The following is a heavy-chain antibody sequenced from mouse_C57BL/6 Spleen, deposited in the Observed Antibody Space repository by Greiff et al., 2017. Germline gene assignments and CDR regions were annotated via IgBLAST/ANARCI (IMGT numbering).Heavy chain of an antibody. CDR3: GRVRTERYLDV. CDR1: GYTFTSYW. V-gene: IGHV1-61*01. Sequence: QVQLQQPGAELVRPGSSVKLSCKASGYTFTSYWMDWVKQRPGQGLEWIGNIYPSDSETHYNEKFKGKATLTVDKSSSTAYMQLSSLTSEDSAVYYCGRVRTERYLDVWGTGTTVTVSS. CDR2: IYPSDSET. J-gene: IGHJ1*03. D-gene: IGHD1-1*01.